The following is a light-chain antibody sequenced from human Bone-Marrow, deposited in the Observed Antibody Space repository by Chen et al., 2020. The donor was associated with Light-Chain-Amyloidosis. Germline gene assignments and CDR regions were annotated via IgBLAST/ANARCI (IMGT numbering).Light chain of an antibody. V-gene: IGLV2-14*01. CDR3: RSYTITNTLV. J-gene: IGLJ1*01. Sequence: QSALTQPASVSGSPRQSITISCTGTSSDVGGDNHVSWYQQHPDKAPKLMIYEVTNRPSWVPDRFAGSKSDNTASLTISGLQTEDEADYFCRSYTITNTLVFGSGTRVTVL. CDR1: SSDVGGDNH. CDR2: EVT.